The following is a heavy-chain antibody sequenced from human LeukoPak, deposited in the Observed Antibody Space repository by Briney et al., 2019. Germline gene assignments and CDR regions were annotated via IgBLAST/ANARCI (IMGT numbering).Heavy chain of an antibody. J-gene: IGHJ6*03. V-gene: IGHV4-59*11. CDR2: IYDSGSA. Sequence: KPAETLSLTCTVSGVSINIHYWSWIRQPPGKGLEWIGFIYDSGSANYKSSLKSRVTMTVDTSKNQFSLKLTSVRAADTAVYYCARVLQNYYHMDVWGKGTTVTVSS. CDR1: GVSINIHY. D-gene: IGHD3-3*01. CDR3: ARVLQNYYHMDV.